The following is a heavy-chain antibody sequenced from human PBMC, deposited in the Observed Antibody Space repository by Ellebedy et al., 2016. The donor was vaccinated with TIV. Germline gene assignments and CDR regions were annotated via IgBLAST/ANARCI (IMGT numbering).Heavy chain of an antibody. V-gene: IGHV3-74*01. Sequence: GGSLRLXXAASGFSFSWHWMHWVRQAPGKGLVWVSRINNDGTATTYADSVKGRFTISRDNTKNTLYLQMNSLRAEDTGVYYCATAGNYRFDSWGQGTLVTVSS. CDR3: ATAGNYRFDS. CDR2: INNDGTAT. D-gene: IGHD1-7*01. J-gene: IGHJ4*02. CDR1: GFSFSWHW.